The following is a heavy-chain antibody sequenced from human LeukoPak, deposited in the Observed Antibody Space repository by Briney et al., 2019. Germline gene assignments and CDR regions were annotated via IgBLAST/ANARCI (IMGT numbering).Heavy chain of an antibody. Sequence: GGSLRLSCEASGFTFGGSAMSWVRQAPGKGLEWISDISGAGRETYYADSVKGRFTISRDNSKNTLYLQLNSLGAEDTAVYYCARDPTPRYCSGGSCYTHYGMDVWGQGTTVTVSS. CDR1: GFTFGGSA. J-gene: IGHJ6*02. D-gene: IGHD2-15*01. CDR2: ISGAGRET. CDR3: ARDPTPRYCSGGSCYTHYGMDV. V-gene: IGHV3-23*01.